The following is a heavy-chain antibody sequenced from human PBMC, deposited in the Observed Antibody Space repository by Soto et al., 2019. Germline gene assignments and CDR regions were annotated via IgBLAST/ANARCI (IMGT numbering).Heavy chain of an antibody. CDR1: GFTFSSYL. J-gene: IGHJ5*02. V-gene: IGHV3-74*01. CDR3: ARAYYDFWSGYPWFDP. CDR2: INSDGSST. D-gene: IGHD3-3*01. Sequence: PGGSLRLSCAASGFTFSSYLMHWVRQAPGKGLVWVSRINSDGSSTSYADSVKGRFTISRDNAKNTLYLQMNSLRAEDTAVYYCARAYYDFWSGYPWFDPWGQGTLVTVSS.